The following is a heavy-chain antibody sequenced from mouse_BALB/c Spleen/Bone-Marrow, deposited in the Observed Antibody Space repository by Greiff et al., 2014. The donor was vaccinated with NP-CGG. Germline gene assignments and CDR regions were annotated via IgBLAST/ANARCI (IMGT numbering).Heavy chain of an antibody. CDR2: ITDDGGST. Sequence: DVQLVQSGGGLVQPGGSLKLSCAASGITFRSNTMSWIRQTPEKSLEWVAYITDDGGSTYYPDIVKGRFTISRDNAKNTLYLQMSSLKSEDTAMYYCTRPRYPFYVMDSWGQGTPVTVSS. CDR1: GITFRSNT. V-gene: IGHV5-12-2*01. D-gene: IGHD2-14*01. CDR3: TRPRYPFYVMDS. J-gene: IGHJ4*01.